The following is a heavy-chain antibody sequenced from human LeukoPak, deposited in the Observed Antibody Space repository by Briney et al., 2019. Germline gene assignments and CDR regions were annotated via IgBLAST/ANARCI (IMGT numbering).Heavy chain of an antibody. CDR1: GYTFTGYY. V-gene: IGHV1-2*02. CDR3: ARDLITGTTHVWFDP. J-gene: IGHJ5*02. D-gene: IGHD1-7*01. Sequence: ASVKVSCKASGYTFTGYYMHWVRQAPGQGLEWMGWINPNSGGTNYAQKFQGRVTMTRDTSINTAYMELSRLRSDDTAVYYCARDLITGTTHVWFDPWGQGTLVTVSS. CDR2: INPNSGGT.